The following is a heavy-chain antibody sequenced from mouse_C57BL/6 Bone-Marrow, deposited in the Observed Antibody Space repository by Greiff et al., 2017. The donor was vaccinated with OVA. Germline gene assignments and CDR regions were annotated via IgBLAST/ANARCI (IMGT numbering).Heavy chain of an antibody. V-gene: IGHV5-6*01. CDR3: ARHGYAWFAY. Sequence: EVQVVESGGDLVKPGGSLKLSCAASGFTFSSYGMSWVRQTPDKRLEWVATISSGGSYTYYPDSVKGRFTISRDNAKNTLYLQMSSLKSEDTAMYYCARHGYAWFAYWGQGTLVTVSA. D-gene: IGHD1-2*01. CDR1: GFTFSSYG. CDR2: ISSGGSYT. J-gene: IGHJ3*01.